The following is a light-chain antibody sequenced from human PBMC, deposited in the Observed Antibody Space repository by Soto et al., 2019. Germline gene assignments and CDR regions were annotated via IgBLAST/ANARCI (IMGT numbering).Light chain of an antibody. V-gene: IGLV1-47*01. CDR3: AAWDDSLSGWV. J-gene: IGLJ3*02. Sequence: QSVLTQPPSASGTPGQRVTISCSGSSSNIGSNYVYWYQQLPGTAPKLLIYRNNQRPSGVPDRFSGSKSGTSASLAISGLRSEDEAEYYCAAWDDSLSGWVFGGGTQLTV. CDR1: SSNIGSNY. CDR2: RNN.